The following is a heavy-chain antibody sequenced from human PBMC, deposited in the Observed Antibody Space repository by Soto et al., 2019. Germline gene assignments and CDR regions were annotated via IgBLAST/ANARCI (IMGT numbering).Heavy chain of an antibody. CDR3: ARDRAAGPFYAFDT. CDR1: GFTFSDYY. J-gene: IGHJ3*02. Sequence: QVQLVESGGGLVKPGGSLRLSCAASGFTFSDYYMSWIRQAPGKGLECVSYISDSGRTIYYADSVKGRFTISRDNAKNSLYLQMNSLRAEDTAVYYCARDRAAGPFYAFDTWGQGTMVTVSS. V-gene: IGHV3-11*01. D-gene: IGHD6-13*01. CDR2: ISDSGRTI.